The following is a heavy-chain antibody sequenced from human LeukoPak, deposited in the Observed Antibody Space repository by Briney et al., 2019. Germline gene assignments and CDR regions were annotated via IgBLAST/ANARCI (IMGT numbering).Heavy chain of an antibody. J-gene: IGHJ4*02. Sequence: GASVKVSCKASGYTFTGYSMHWVRQAPGQGLEWMGWISPHSGGTKYAQKFQGRVTMTRDTSISTAYMELSRLRSDDTAVYYCARDGVGNDICDYWGQGTLVTVSS. D-gene: IGHD1-1*01. CDR1: GYTFTGYS. CDR2: ISPHSGGT. V-gene: IGHV1-2*02. CDR3: ARDGVGNDICDY.